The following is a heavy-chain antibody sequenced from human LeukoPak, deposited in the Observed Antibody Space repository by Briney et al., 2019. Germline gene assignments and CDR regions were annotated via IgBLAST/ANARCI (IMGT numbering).Heavy chain of an antibody. J-gene: IGHJ4*02. V-gene: IGHV4-34*01. Sequence: PSETLSLTCAVYGGSFSGYYWSWIRQPPEKGLEWIGEINHSGSTNYNPSLKSRVTISVDTSKNQFSLKLSSVTAADTAVYYCASLIWSGYYRPDYFDYWGQGTLVTVSS. CDR1: GGSFSGYY. CDR3: ASLIWSGYYRPDYFDY. D-gene: IGHD3-3*01. CDR2: INHSGST.